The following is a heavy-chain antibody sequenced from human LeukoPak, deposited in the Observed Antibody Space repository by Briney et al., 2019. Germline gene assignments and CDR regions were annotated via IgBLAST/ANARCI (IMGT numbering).Heavy chain of an antibody. CDR1: GFTFSSYG. CDR2: IWYDGSNK. V-gene: IGHV3-33*01. CDR3: ARDLNYYDSSGYLED. Sequence: GGSLRLSCAASGFTFSSYGMHWVRQAPGKGLEWVAVIWYDGSNKHYADSVKGRFTISRDNSKNTLYLQMNSLRAEDTAVYYCARDLNYYDSSGYLEDRGQGTLVTVSS. J-gene: IGHJ4*02. D-gene: IGHD3-22*01.